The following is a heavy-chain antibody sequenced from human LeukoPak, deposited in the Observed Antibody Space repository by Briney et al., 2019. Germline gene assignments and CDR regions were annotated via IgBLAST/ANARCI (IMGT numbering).Heavy chain of an antibody. D-gene: IGHD3-10*01. CDR3: ARDRGTVRAYTMVRGVIDY. Sequence: ASVKVSCKASGYSFTSYYMHWVRQAPGQGLEWMGFINPSGSSAAYAQKFQGRVTMTRDTSISTAYMELSRLRSDDTAVYYCARDRGTVRAYTMVRGVIDYWGQGTLVTVSS. CDR2: INPSGSSA. J-gene: IGHJ4*02. CDR1: GYSFTSYY. V-gene: IGHV1-46*01.